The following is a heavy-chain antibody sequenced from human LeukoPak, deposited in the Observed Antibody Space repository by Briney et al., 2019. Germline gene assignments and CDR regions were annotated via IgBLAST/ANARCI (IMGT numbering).Heavy chain of an antibody. CDR1: GFTFDDYA. CDR2: ISWNSGSI. J-gene: IGHJ4*02. CDR3: ARDFLGWLRYFFDY. D-gene: IGHD3-3*01. Sequence: GGSLRLSCAASGFTFDDYAMHWVRQAPGKGLEWVSGISWNSGSIGYADSVKGRFTISRDNSKNTLYLQMNSLRAEDTAVYYCARDFLGWLRYFFDYWGQGTLVTVSS. V-gene: IGHV3-9*01.